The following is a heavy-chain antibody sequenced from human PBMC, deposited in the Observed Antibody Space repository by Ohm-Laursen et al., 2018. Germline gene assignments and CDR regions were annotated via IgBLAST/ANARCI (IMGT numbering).Heavy chain of an antibody. CDR1: GGSISSYY. J-gene: IGHJ5*02. D-gene: IGHD6-25*01. V-gene: IGHV4-59*08. Sequence: SQTLSLTCTVSGGSISSYYWSWIRQPPGKGLEWIGYIYYSGSTNYNPSLKSRVTISVDTSKNQFSLKLSSVTAADTAVYYCARHPDYRSDRWFDPWDQGTLVTVSS. CDR2: IYYSGST. CDR3: ARHPDYRSDRWFDP.